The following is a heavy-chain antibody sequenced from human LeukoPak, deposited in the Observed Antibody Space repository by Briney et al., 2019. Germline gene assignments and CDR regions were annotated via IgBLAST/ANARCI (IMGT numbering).Heavy chain of an antibody. J-gene: IGHJ4*02. CDR3: ASEGTTFSSFDY. Sequence: NPSETLSLTCAVYGGSFSGYYWSWIRQPPGKGLEWIGEINHSGSTNYNPSLKSRVTISVDTSKNQFSLKLNSVIATDTAVYYCASEGTTFSSFDYWGQGTLVTVSS. CDR2: INHSGST. V-gene: IGHV4-34*01. CDR1: GGSFSGYY. D-gene: IGHD1-1*01.